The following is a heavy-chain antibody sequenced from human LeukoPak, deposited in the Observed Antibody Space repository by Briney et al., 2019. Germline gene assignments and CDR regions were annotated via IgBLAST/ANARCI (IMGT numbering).Heavy chain of an antibody. V-gene: IGHV3-53*04. CDR3: ARFLGRITISGVVPYGMDV. Sequence: GGSLRLSCAASGFTVSSNYMTWVRQAPGKGLEWVSLIYSAGGTYYTDSVKGRFTISRHSSKNTLYLQMNSLRGGDTAVYYCARFLGRITISGVVPYGMDVWGQGTTVTVSS. CDR2: IYSAGGT. CDR1: GFTVSSNY. J-gene: IGHJ6*02. D-gene: IGHD3-3*01.